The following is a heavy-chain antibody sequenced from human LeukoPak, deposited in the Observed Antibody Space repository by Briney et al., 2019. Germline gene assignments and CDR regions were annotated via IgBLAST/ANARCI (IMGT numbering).Heavy chain of an antibody. CDR2: INPKNGGT. J-gene: IGHJ5*02. D-gene: IGHD2-15*01. V-gene: IGHV1-2*02. CDR3: ARDQYCSGGTCYQQSNWFGP. CDR1: GYSFTDYY. Sequence: ASVKVSCKASGYSFTDYYIHWVRQAPGQGLEWMGWINPKNGGTNFAQKFQGRVTMTRDTSISTVYMELSRLRSDDTAVYYCARDQYCSGGTCYQQSNWFGPWGQGALVTVSS.